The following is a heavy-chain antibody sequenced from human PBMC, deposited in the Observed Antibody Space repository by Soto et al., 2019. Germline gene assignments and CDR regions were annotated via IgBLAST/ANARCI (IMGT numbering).Heavy chain of an antibody. V-gene: IGHV3-21*01. Sequence: PGGSLRLSCAASGFTFSSYAMSWVRQAPGKGLEWVSAISSSSSYIYYADSVKGRFTISRDNAKNSLYLQMNSLRAEDTAVYYCARDLVVAATAEYFQHWGQGTLVTVSS. J-gene: IGHJ1*01. CDR2: ISSSSSYI. CDR1: GFTFSSYA. D-gene: IGHD2-15*01. CDR3: ARDLVVAATAEYFQH.